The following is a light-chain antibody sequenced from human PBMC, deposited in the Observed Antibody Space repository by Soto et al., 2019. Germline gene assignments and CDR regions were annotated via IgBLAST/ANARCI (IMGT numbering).Light chain of an antibody. J-gene: IGLJ1*01. Sequence: QSVLTQPASVSGSPGQSITISCTGTSNNYVSWHQQHPGKAPELIIYEVSNRPSKISDRFSGSKSGSTASLTISGLQAEDEATYYCSSFTSTTTLYVFGAGTKVTVL. CDR2: EVS. CDR3: SSFTSTTTLYV. V-gene: IGLV2-14*01. CDR1: SNNY.